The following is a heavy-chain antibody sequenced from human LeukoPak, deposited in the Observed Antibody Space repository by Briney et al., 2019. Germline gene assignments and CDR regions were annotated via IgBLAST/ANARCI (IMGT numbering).Heavy chain of an antibody. V-gene: IGHV4-59*01. J-gene: IGHJ4*02. D-gene: IGHD5-24*01. Sequence: SETLSLTCTVSGGSISSYYWSWIRQPPGKGLEWIGYIYYSGSTNYNPSLKSRVTISVDTSKNQFSLKLSSVTAADTAVYYCARGRGHGDYYFDYWGQGTLVTVSS. CDR1: GGSISSYY. CDR2: IYYSGST. CDR3: ARGRGHGDYYFDY.